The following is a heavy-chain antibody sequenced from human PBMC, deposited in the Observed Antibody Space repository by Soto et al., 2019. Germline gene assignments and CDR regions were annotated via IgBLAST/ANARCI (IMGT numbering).Heavy chain of an antibody. J-gene: IGHJ4*02. CDR1: VGRFTEHE. CDR2: INPNSHST. CDR3: TREYCGGACASHY. V-gene: IGHV1-46*01. D-gene: IGHD2-21*02. Sequence: AGKLCFEAWVGRFTEHELQWGRQAPARELYWMGIINPNSHSTTYAQKFQDRVTMASDTSSNTVYLELSSLRSEDTAVYYCTREYCGGACASHYCGTGPLVTLSS.